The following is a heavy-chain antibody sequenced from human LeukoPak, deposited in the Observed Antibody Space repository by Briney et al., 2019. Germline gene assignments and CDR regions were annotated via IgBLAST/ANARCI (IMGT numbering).Heavy chain of an antibody. Sequence: SETLSLTCAVYGGSFSGYYWSWIRQPPGKGLEWIGEINHSGSTNYNPSLKSRVTISVDTSKNQFSLKLSSVTAADTAVYYCASRRWFRDAFDIWGQGTTVTISS. V-gene: IGHV4-34*01. D-gene: IGHD2-15*01. J-gene: IGHJ3*02. CDR1: GGSFSGYY. CDR3: ASRRWFRDAFDI. CDR2: INHSGST.